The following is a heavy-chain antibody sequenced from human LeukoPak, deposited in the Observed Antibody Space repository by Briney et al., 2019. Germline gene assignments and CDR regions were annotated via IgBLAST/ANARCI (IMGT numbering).Heavy chain of an antibody. CDR3: ARAYSGSHGYFDY. V-gene: IGHV1-69*13. Sequence: ASVKVSCKASGGAFSSYAISWVRQAPGQGLEWMGGIIPIFGTANYAQKFQGRVTNTADESTSTAYMELSSLRSEDTAVYYCARAYSGSHGYFDYWGQGTLVTVSS. D-gene: IGHD1-26*01. J-gene: IGHJ4*02. CDR2: IIPIFGTA. CDR1: GGAFSSYA.